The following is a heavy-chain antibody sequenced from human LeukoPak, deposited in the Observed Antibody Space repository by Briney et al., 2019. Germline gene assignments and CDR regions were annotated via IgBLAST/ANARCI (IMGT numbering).Heavy chain of an antibody. D-gene: IGHD3-10*01. V-gene: IGHV4-59*01. CDR3: ARSRRVDAFDI. CDR2: IYYSGST. CDR1: GGSISSYY. J-gene: IGHJ3*02. Sequence: SETLSLTCTVSGGSISSYYWSWIRQPPGKGLEWIGYIYYSGSTNYNPSLKSRVTISVDTSKNQFSLKLSSVTAADTAVYYCARSRRVDAFDIWGQGTMVTVSS.